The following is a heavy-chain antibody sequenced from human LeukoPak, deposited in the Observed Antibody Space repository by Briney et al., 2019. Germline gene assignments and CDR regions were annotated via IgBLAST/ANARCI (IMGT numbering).Heavy chain of an antibody. J-gene: IGHJ4*02. V-gene: IGHV3-33*06. CDR2: IWSDGSNR. CDR1: GFTFSHYG. CDR3: AKDAQRGFDYSNSLDN. D-gene: IGHD4-11*01. Sequence: GRSLRLSCATSGFTFSHYGMHWVRQAPGKGLEWVAVIWSDGSNRYYGDPVKGRFTISRDNSQRTVYLQMNSLRAEDTAVYYCAKDAQRGFDYSNSLDNWGQGTLVTVSS.